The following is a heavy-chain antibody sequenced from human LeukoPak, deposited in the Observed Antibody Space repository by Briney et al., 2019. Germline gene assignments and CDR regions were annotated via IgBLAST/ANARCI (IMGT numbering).Heavy chain of an antibody. V-gene: IGHV3-48*01. CDR1: GFTFSSYS. Sequence: GGSLRLSCAASGFTFSSYSMNWVRQAPGKGLEWVSYISSSSSTIYYADSVKGRFTISRDNAKNSLYLQMNSLRAEDTAVHYCARGPKNYDYVWGSYRPGPWGQGTMVTVSS. D-gene: IGHD3-16*02. CDR2: ISSSSSTI. CDR3: ARGPKNYDYVWGSYRPGP. J-gene: IGHJ5*02.